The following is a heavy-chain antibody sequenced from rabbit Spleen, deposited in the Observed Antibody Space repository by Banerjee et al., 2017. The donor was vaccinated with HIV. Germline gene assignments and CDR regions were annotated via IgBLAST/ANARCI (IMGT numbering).Heavy chain of an antibody. J-gene: IGHJ4*01. CDR1: GFDISSYH. V-gene: IGHV1S45*01. D-gene: IGHD1-1*01. Sequence: QEPLKESGGGLVTPGGNLTLTCTASGFDISSYHMCWVRQAPGKGLEWIACINTATNKAVCASWAKGRFTISKASSTTVTLQMTSLTAADTATYFCARDLTGVIGWNFNLWGQGTLVTVS. CDR3: ARDLTGVIGWNFNL. CDR2: INTATNKA.